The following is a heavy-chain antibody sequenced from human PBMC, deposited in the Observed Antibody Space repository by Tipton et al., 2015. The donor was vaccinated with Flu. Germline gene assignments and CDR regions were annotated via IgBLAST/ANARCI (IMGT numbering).Heavy chain of an antibody. J-gene: IGHJ4*02. CDR3: AREYSYDSSDYSGLVSQFDS. CDR2: INYSGRT. D-gene: IGHD3-22*01. Sequence: TLSLTCTVSGGSIGTYYWSWIRQSPGKGLEWIGYINYSGRTNYNPSLKSRVTISIDTSKDQFSLKLSSVTAADTAIYYCAREYSYDSSDYSGLVSQFDSWGQGILVTVSS. V-gene: IGHV4-59*12. CDR1: GGSIGTYY.